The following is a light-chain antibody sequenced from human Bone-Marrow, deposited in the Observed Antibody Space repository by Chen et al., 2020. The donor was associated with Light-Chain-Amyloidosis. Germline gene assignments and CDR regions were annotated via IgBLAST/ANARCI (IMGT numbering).Light chain of an antibody. CDR1: SSDVGRYNL. CDR2: EVS. Sequence: QSALTQPASVSGSPGQSITISCTGTSSDVGRYNLVSWYQQHPGKAPKLMIYEVSKRPSGVSNRFSGSKSGNTASLTISGLQAEDEADYYCCSYAGSSTFAVFGGGTKLTVL. J-gene: IGLJ3*02. V-gene: IGLV2-23*02. CDR3: CSYAGSSTFAV.